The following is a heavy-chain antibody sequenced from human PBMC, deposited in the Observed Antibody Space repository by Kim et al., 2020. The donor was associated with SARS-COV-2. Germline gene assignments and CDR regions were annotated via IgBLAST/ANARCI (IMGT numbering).Heavy chain of an antibody. CDR3: AKGRLTDSNWFDP. D-gene: IGHD6-25*01. Sequence: YADSVKGRINISRDNAKNSLYLHMNSLRDEDTALYYCAKGRLTDSNWFDPWGQGTLVTVSS. J-gene: IGHJ5*02. V-gene: IGHV3-9*01.